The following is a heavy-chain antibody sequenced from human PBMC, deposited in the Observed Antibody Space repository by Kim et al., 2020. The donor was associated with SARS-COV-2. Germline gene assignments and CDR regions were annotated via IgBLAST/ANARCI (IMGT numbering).Heavy chain of an antibody. CDR2: INPSGGST. D-gene: IGHD6-6*01. V-gene: IGHV1-46*01. Sequence: ASVKVSCKASGYTFTSYYMHWVRQAPGQGLEWMGIINPSGGSTSYAQKFQGRVTMTRDTSTSTVYMELSSLRSEDTAVYYCARDTDEYSSSRLDAFDIWGQGTMVTVSS. J-gene: IGHJ3*02. CDR1: GYTFTSYY. CDR3: ARDTDEYSSSRLDAFDI.